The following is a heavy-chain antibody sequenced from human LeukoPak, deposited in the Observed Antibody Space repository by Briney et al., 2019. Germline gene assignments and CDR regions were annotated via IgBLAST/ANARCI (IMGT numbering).Heavy chain of an antibody. D-gene: IGHD3-10*01. CDR3: AKSGQNYYGSV. CDR1: GFTFSCYV. V-gene: IGHV3-30*18. Sequence: GGSPRLSCAASGFTFSCYVMHGVRQAPGKGLGGVAVISYDGTYKYYVDSVKGRFTISRDNSKNTLYLQMNSLRAEDTAVYYCAKSGQNYYGSVWGQGTQVTVSS. CDR2: ISYDGTYK. J-gene: IGHJ4*02.